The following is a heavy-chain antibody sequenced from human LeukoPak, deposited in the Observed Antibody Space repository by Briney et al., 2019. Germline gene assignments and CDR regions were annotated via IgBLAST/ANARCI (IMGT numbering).Heavy chain of an antibody. CDR2: INHSGST. Sequence: SETLSLTCAVYGGSFSGYYWSWIRQPPGKGLEWIGEINHSGSTNYNPSLKSRVTISVDTSKNQFSLKLSSVTAADTAVYYCARWCTYYDILTGYYSPCYYYYGMDVWGQGTTVTVSS. D-gene: IGHD3-9*01. CDR3: ARWCTYYDILTGYYSPCYYYYGMDV. CDR1: GGSFSGYY. J-gene: IGHJ6*02. V-gene: IGHV4-34*01.